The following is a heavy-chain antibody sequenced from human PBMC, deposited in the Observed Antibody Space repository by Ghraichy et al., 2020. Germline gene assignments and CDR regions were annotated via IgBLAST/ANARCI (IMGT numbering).Heavy chain of an antibody. V-gene: IGHV3-74*01. Sequence: GGSLRLSCVASGFTFSSFWMHWVRQAPGKGLVWVSRINGDGSSTHYADSVKGRFTISRDNAKNMLYLQMNSLRAEDTAIYYCVRAFEYWGQGTLVTVSS. J-gene: IGHJ4*02. CDR2: INGDGSST. CDR3: VRAFEY. CDR1: GFTFSSFW.